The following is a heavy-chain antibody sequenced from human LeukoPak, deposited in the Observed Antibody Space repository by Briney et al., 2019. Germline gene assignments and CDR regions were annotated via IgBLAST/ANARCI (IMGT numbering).Heavy chain of an antibody. CDR3: ARTGGGYYGSGSFRPFDY. CDR2: IYTSGST. CDR1: GGSVSSYY. D-gene: IGHD3-10*01. J-gene: IGHJ4*02. Sequence: PSETLSLTCTVSGGSVSSYYWSWLRQPAGKGLEWIGRIYTSGSTYYNPSLKSRVTISVDTSKNQFSLKLSSVTAADTAVYYCARTGGGYYGSGSFRPFDYWGQGTLVTVSS. V-gene: IGHV4-4*07.